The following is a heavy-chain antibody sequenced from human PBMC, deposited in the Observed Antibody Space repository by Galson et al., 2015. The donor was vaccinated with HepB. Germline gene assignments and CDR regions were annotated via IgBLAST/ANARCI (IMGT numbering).Heavy chain of an antibody. V-gene: IGHV3-30-3*01. J-gene: IGHJ4*02. CDR2: ISFDGSDK. CDR1: GFIFSSHA. Sequence: SLRLSCAASGFIFSSHAMHWVRQAPGKGLEWVTIISFDGSDKYYADSVKGRFTISRDNSKNTLYLQMNSLRAEDTAVYYCARGELHGDYTLDYWGQGTLVTVSS. CDR3: ARGELHGDYTLDY. D-gene: IGHD4-17*01.